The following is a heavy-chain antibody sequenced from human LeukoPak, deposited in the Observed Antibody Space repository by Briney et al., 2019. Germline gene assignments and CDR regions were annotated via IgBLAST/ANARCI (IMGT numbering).Heavy chain of an antibody. Sequence: SETLSLTCTVSGGSISSSSYYWGWIRQPPGKGLEWIGSIYYSGSTYYNPSLKSRVTISVDTSKNQFSLKLSSVTAADTAVYYCARDPGSYSYGLYYFDYWGQGTLVTVSS. CDR1: GGSISSSSYY. V-gene: IGHV4-39*07. D-gene: IGHD5-18*01. J-gene: IGHJ4*02. CDR2: IYYSGST. CDR3: ARDPGSYSYGLYYFDY.